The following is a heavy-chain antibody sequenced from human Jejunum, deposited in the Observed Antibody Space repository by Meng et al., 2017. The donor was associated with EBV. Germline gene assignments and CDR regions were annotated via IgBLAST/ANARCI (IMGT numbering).Heavy chain of an antibody. J-gene: IGHJ4*02. D-gene: IGHD3-9*01. Sequence: QGQLGPSGAGVRKPGASVKVSCKASGYKFSDYTMHWVRQAPGQGLEWMGWINAGDGTTQYSQKLQGRVTITRDTSARTAYMELSSLRSEDMAVYYCAFNGYCRGTTGYSSLDYWGQGTLVTVSS. CDR3: AFNGYCRGTTGYSSLDY. CDR2: INAGDGTT. CDR1: GYKFSDYT. V-gene: IGHV1-3*01.